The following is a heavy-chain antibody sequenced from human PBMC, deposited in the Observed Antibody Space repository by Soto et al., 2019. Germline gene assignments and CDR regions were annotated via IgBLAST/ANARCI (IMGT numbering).Heavy chain of an antibody. CDR2: ISYSGST. Sequence: SETLSLTCTVSGASISTYYWSWIRQPPGKGLEWIGYISYSGSTNYNPSLKSRVTISFDASKNEISLQVRSATAADAAVYYCARDLKEYCSDGKCNWFDPWGQGTLVSVSS. CDR1: GASISTYY. V-gene: IGHV4-59*01. D-gene: IGHD2-15*01. J-gene: IGHJ5*02. CDR3: ARDLKEYCSDGKCNWFDP.